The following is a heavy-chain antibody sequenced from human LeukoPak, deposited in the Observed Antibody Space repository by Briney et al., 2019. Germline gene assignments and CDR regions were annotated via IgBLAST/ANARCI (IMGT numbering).Heavy chain of an antibody. CDR2: ISWNSGSI. J-gene: IGHJ4*02. V-gene: IGHV3-9*01. D-gene: IGHD6-19*01. CDR1: GFTFDDYA. CDR3: AKDLGTYNSGWNDY. Sequence: HPGGSLRLSCAASGFTFDDYAMLWVRQAPGKGLEWVSSISWNSGSIGYADSVKGRFTISRDNAKNSLYLQMNSLRAEDTALYYCAKDLGTYNSGWNDYWGQGTLVTVSS.